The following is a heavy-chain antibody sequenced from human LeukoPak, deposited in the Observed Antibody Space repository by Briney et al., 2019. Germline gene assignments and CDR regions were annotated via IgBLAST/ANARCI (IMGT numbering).Heavy chain of an antibody. V-gene: IGHV1-2*02. D-gene: IGHD3-22*01. Sequence: GASVKVSCKASGYTFTSYGISWVRQAPGQGLEWMGWINPNSGGTNYAQKFQGRVTMTRDTSISTAYMELSRLRSDDTAVYYCARAARSGSNDYWGQGTLVTVSS. CDR1: GYTFTSYG. CDR3: ARAARSGSNDY. J-gene: IGHJ4*02. CDR2: INPNSGGT.